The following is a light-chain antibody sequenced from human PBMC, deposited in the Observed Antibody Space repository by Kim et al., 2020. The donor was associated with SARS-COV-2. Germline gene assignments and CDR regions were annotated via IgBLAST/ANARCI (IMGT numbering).Light chain of an antibody. CDR1: QSVSRNY. V-gene: IGKV3-20*01. CDR3: QQYGRSPTT. CDR2: GAS. Sequence: LSPGERATLSCRASQSVSRNYLAWYQQKPGQAPRLLISGASDRATGIPDRFSGSGSGTDFTLIISRVEPEDFAVYYCQQYGRSPTTFGQGTKLEI. J-gene: IGKJ1*01.